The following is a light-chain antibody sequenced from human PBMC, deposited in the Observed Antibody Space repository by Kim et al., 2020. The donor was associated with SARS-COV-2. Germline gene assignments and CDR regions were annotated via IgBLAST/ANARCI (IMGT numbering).Light chain of an antibody. CDR3: QQLNNYPWT. J-gene: IGKJ1*01. CDR1: QGIPSY. Sequence: IQLTQSPSSPSASVGNRVTITCRASQGIPSYLAWYQQKPGKAPQLLIYAASTLQSGVPSRFSGSGSGTDFTLTISSLQPEDFATYDCQQLNNYPWTFGQGTKVESK. V-gene: IGKV1-9*01. CDR2: AAS.